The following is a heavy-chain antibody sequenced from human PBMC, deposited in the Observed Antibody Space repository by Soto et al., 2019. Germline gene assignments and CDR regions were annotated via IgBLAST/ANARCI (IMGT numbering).Heavy chain of an antibody. CDR2: IIPIFGTA. V-gene: IGHV1-69*13. D-gene: IGHD3-22*01. Sequence: GASVKVSCKASGGTFSSYAISWVRQAPGQGLEWMGGIIPIFGTANYAQKFQGRVTITADESTSTAYMELSSLRSEDTAVYYCARGRDYYDSTGYYSYTWFDPWGQGTLVTVYS. CDR3: ARGRDYYDSTGYYSYTWFDP. J-gene: IGHJ5*02. CDR1: GGTFSSYA.